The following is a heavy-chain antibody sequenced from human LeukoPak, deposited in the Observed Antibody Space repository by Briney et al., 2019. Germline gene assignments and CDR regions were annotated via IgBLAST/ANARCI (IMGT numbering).Heavy chain of an antibody. CDR3: ARDGGDCSGDSCYVDY. J-gene: IGHJ4*02. CDR1: GFTFDDYG. D-gene: IGHD2-15*01. CDR2: IKWNCGST. V-gene: IGHV3-20*04. Sequence: RGSLRLSCAASGFTFDDYGMSWVRQAPGEGLGWVSSIKWNCGSTGYADSVKGRFTISRDNAKNSLYLQMNSLRAEDTALYYCARDGGDCSGDSCYVDYWGQGTLVTVSS.